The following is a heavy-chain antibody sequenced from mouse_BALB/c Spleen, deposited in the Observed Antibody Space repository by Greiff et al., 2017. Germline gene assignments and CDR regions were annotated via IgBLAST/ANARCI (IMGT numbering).Heavy chain of an antibody. Sequence: VQLQQSGAELVRPGTSVKVSCKASGYAFTNYLIEWVKQRPGQGLEWIGVINPGSGGTNYNEKFKGKATLTADKSSSTAYMQLSSLTSDDSAVYFCARWGYDYDVVAYWGQGTLVTVSA. V-gene: IGHV1-54*01. D-gene: IGHD2-4*01. CDR2: INPGSGGT. J-gene: IGHJ3*01. CDR1: GYAFTNYL. CDR3: ARWGYDYDVVAY.